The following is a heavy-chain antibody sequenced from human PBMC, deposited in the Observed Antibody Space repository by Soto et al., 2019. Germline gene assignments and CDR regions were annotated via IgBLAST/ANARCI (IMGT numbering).Heavy chain of an antibody. CDR2: IFPSDSDT. CDR3: ARKDKSGYFNWFDP. Sequence: PGESLKISCRTSGYSFTSYWIALVRQMPGKGLEWMGIIFPSDSDTRYSPSFQGQVTISADRSTSTVFLQWASLKASDPAVYFCARKDKSGYFNWFDPWGQGTLVTVSS. J-gene: IGHJ5*02. CDR1: GYSFTSYW. D-gene: IGHD3-22*01. V-gene: IGHV5-51*01.